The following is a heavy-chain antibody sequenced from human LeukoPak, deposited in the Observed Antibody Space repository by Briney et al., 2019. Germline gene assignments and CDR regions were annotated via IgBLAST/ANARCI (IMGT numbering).Heavy chain of an antibody. CDR1: GGSFSGYY. CDR2: INHSGST. V-gene: IGHV4-34*01. CDR3: AREWDSYGSGSYYTPFDGFDP. J-gene: IGHJ5*02. Sequence: SETLSLTCAVYGGSFSGYYWSWIRQPPGKGLEWIGEINHSGSTNYNPSLKSRVTISVDTSKNQFSLKLSSVTAADTAVYYCAREWDSYGSGSYYTPFDGFDPWGQGTLVTVSS. D-gene: IGHD3-10*01.